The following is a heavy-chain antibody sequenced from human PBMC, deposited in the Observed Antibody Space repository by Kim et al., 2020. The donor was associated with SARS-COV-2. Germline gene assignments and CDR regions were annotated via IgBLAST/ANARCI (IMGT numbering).Heavy chain of an antibody. CDR2: ITGSSSAI. CDR1: GFTFSNYR. D-gene: IGHD3-10*01. Sequence: GGSLRLSCEASGFTFSNYRMHWVRQAPGKGLEWVSSITGSSSAIYYADSVKGRFTISRDNAKNSLYLQMNSLRDEDTAVFYCARANNRAAGYWGQGTLVT. CDR3: ARANNRAAGY. V-gene: IGHV3-48*02. J-gene: IGHJ4*02.